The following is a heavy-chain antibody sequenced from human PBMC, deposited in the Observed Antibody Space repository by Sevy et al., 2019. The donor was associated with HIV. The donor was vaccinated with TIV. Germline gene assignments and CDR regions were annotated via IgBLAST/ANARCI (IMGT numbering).Heavy chain of an antibody. D-gene: IGHD3-22*01. Sequence: GGSLRLSCAASGFTFSNAWMNWVRQAPGKGLEWVGRIKSKTDGGTTDYAAPVKGRFTISRDDSKNTLYLQMNSLKTEDTAVYYCTTDWRYYYDSSGYYPLAEFDYWGQGTLVTVSS. V-gene: IGHV3-15*07. CDR1: GFTFSNAW. CDR3: TTDWRYYYDSSGYYPLAEFDY. CDR2: IKSKTDGGTT. J-gene: IGHJ4*02.